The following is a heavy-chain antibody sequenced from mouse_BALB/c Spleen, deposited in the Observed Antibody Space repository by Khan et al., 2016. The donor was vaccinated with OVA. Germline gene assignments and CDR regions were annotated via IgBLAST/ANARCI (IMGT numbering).Heavy chain of an antibody. CDR2: VSTGGSYT. CDR3: TRLAYYDESEGFAY. CDR1: GFTFSTYG. D-gene: IGHD1-1*01. Sequence: EVELVESGGDLVKPGGSLKLSCAASGFTFSTYGMSWVRQAPDKRLEWVATVSTGGSYTYYPDSVKGRFTISRDNAKNTLYLQLSGLRSEDTAMFYCTRLAYYDESEGFAYWGQGTLVTVSA. V-gene: IGHV5-6*01. J-gene: IGHJ3*01.